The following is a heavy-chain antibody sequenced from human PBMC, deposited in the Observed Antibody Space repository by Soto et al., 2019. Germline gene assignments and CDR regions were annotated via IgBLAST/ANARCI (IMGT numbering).Heavy chain of an antibody. CDR2: IIPIFGTA. V-gene: IGHV1-69*13. CDR3: ARDGPRYYVFWSGYRPGVRGYYYGMDV. CDR1: GGTFSSYA. D-gene: IGHD3-3*01. Sequence: ASVKVSCKASGGTFSSYAISWVRQAPGQGLEWMGGIIPIFGTANYAQKFQGRVTITADESTSTAYMELSSLRSEDTAVYYCARDGPRYYVFWSGYRPGVRGYYYGMDVWGQGTTVTVSS. J-gene: IGHJ6*02.